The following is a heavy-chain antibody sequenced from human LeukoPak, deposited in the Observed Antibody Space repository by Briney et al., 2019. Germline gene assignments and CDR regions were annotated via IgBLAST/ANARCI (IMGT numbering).Heavy chain of an antibody. CDR1: GFTFSNYA. J-gene: IGHJ4*02. D-gene: IGHD6-13*01. CDR3: ARGDSSWDYFDY. Sequence: GGSLRLSCAASGFTFSNYAMHWVRQAPGKGLEWVAVISYDGSNKYYADSVKGRYTISRDNSKNTLYLQMNSLRTEDTAVYYCARGDSSWDYFDYWGQGTLVTVSS. V-gene: IGHV3-30-3*01. CDR2: ISYDGSNK.